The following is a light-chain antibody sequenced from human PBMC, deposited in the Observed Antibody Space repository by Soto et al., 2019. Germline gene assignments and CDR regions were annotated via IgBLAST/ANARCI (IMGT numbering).Light chain of an antibody. Sequence: DIVLTQSPGTLSLSPGDRANLACWASQSIATTSLGWFQQKPVLAPSLLFYGASTRATGIPDRFRGSGSGTDFTLTIDKVEPEDCAVYYCQQSGDSPRRTFGQGTKVEIK. CDR1: QSIATTS. CDR2: GAS. J-gene: IGKJ1*01. V-gene: IGKV3-20*01. CDR3: QQSGDSPRRT.